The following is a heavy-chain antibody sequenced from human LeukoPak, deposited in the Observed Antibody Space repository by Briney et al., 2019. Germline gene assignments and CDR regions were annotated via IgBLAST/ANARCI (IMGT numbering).Heavy chain of an antibody. Sequence: GASVKVSCKTSGYTFTDYYIHWVRQAPGKGLEWMGGFDPEDGETIYAQKFQGRVTMTEDTSTDTAYMELSSLRSEDTAVYYCATVSYYCSGGSCYFHYWGQGTLVTVSS. CDR2: FDPEDGET. V-gene: IGHV1-24*01. CDR1: GYTFTDYY. CDR3: ATVSYYCSGGSCYFHY. D-gene: IGHD2-15*01. J-gene: IGHJ4*02.